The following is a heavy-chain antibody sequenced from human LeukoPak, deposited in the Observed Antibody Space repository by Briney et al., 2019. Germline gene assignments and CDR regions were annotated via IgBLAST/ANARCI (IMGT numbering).Heavy chain of an antibody. Sequence: GGSLRLSCAASGFTFSNYAMSWVRQAPEKGLEWVSAISVSGGSTYYADSVKGRFTISRDNSKNTLYLQMNSLRAEDTAVYYCAKRRPYGGNSIDYFQHWGQGTLVTVSS. D-gene: IGHD4-23*01. CDR3: AKRRPYGGNSIDYFQH. CDR2: ISVSGGST. J-gene: IGHJ1*01. V-gene: IGHV3-23*01. CDR1: GFTFSNYA.